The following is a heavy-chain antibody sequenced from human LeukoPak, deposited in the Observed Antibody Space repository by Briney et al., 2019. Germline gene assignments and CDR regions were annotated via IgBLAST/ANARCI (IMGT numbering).Heavy chain of an antibody. Sequence: GGSLRLSCSASGFTFSSYAMHWVRQAPGKGLEYVSAISSNGGSTYYADSVKGRFTISRDNSKNTLYLQMSSLRADDTAVYYCARGRNNWNDVWDYWGQGTLVTVSS. CDR1: GFTFSSYA. J-gene: IGHJ4*02. CDR3: ARGRNNWNDVWDY. V-gene: IGHV3-64D*06. D-gene: IGHD1-20*01. CDR2: ISSNGGST.